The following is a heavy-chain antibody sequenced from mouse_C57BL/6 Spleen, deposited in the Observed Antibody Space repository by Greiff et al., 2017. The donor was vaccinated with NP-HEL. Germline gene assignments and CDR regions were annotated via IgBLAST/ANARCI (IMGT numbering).Heavy chain of an antibody. CDR2: IYPRDGST. CDR1: GYTFTSYD. Sequence: VQLQQSGPELVKPGASVKLSCKASGYTFTSYDINWVKQRPGQGLEWIGWIYPRDGSTKYNEKFKGKATLTVDTSSSTAYMELHSLTSEDAAVYFCARPHYYGSSTWYFDVWGTGTTVTVSS. CDR3: ARPHYYGSSTWYFDV. J-gene: IGHJ1*03. V-gene: IGHV1-85*01. D-gene: IGHD1-1*01.